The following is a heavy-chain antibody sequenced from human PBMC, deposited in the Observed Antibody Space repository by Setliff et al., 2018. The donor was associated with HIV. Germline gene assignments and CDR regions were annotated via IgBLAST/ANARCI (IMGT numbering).Heavy chain of an antibody. V-gene: IGHV3-21*01. D-gene: IGHD2-2*01. Sequence: PGGSLRLSCAASGFTFNDFSMNWVRQAPGKGLEWVSSISPDSTYIYYADSVKGRFTISRDNAKNSLYLQMNSLRAEDTAVYYCTRRYCTNTSCSSPYDYWGRGTLVTVSS. CDR1: GFTFNDFS. J-gene: IGHJ4*02. CDR3: TRRYCTNTSCSSPYDY. CDR2: ISPDSTYI.